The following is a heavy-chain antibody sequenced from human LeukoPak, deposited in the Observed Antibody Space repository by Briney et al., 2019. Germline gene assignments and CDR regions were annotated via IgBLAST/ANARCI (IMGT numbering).Heavy chain of an antibody. J-gene: IGHJ4*02. D-gene: IGHD3-22*01. CDR3: AKDPSMIVVVSDYFDY. CDR2: ISNSGFTI. CDR1: GFTFSDYY. V-gene: IGHV3-11*01. Sequence: GGSLRLSCVASGFTFSDYYMTWTRQAPGKGLEWISYISNSGFTIYYADSVKGRFTISRDNSKNTLYLQMNSLRAEDTAVYYCAKDPSMIVVVSDYFDYWGQGTLVTVSS.